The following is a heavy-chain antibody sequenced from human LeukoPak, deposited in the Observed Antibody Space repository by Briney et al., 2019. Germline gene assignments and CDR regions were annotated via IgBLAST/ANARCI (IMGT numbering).Heavy chain of an antibody. V-gene: IGHV3-9*01. D-gene: IGHD3-10*01. J-gene: IGHJ6*03. CDR2: ITWNSDIK. Sequence: GGSLRLSCAASGFTFGDYAMHWVRQAPEKGLEWVSGITWNSDIKAYADAVKGRFTVSRDNAKNSLYLQMNSLRSDDTALYYCARAPISGSYSQYFYMDVWGKGTTVTISS. CDR1: GFTFGDYA. CDR3: ARAPISGSYSQYFYMDV.